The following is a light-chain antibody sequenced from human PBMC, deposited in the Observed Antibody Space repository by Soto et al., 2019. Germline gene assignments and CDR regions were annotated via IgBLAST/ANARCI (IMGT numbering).Light chain of an antibody. Sequence: GDRVTLTCRASQSISSWLAWYQQKPGKAPKLLIYDASSLESGVPSRFSGSGSGTEFTLTISSLQPDDFATYYCQQYNTPRWTCGQGTKVEIK. CDR3: QQYNTPRWT. J-gene: IGKJ1*01. CDR2: DAS. CDR1: QSISSW. V-gene: IGKV1-5*01.